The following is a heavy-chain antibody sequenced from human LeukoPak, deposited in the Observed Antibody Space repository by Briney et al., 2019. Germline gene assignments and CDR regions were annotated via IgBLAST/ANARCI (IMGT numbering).Heavy chain of an antibody. CDR1: GGSIRSYC. D-gene: IGHD3-10*01. CDR2: IYYSGNT. CDR3: ATDNSYGSGSYYT. Sequence: KPSETLSLTCTVSGGSIRSYCWNWIRQPPGKGLEWIGYIYYSGNTNYNPSLKSRVTISVDTSKNQFSLKLSSVTAADTAVYYCATDNSYGSGSYYTWGQGTLVTVSS. J-gene: IGHJ4*02. V-gene: IGHV4-59*01.